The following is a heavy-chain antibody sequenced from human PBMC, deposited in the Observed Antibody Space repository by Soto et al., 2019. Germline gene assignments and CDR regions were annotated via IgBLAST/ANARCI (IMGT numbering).Heavy chain of an antibody. J-gene: IGHJ3*02. CDR2: IWYDGSNK. CDR1: GFTFSSYG. D-gene: IGHD3-16*01. CDR3: ARTRNLGGRRDDAFDI. V-gene: IGHV3-33*01. Sequence: QVQLVESGGGVVQPGGSLRLSCAASGFTFSSYGMHWVRQAAGKGLEWVAVIWYDGSNKYYADSVKGRFTISSDISKKTLGLPMNSPGAEATDVSYCARTRNLGGRRDDAFDIWGQGRMVTVSS.